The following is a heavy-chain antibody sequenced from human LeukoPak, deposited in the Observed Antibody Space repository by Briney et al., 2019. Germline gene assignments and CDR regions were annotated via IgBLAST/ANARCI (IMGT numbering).Heavy chain of an antibody. D-gene: IGHD4-23*01. J-gene: IGHJ4*02. CDR3: ASTVVTRVDY. V-gene: IGHV4-38-2*01. CDR2: IYYSGST. Sequence: SETLSLTXAVSGFSISSGSYWGWIRQPPGKGLEWIGYIYYSGSTYYDPSLKSRVTISVDTSKNQFSLKLSSVTAADTAVYYCASTVVTRVDYWGQGTLVTVSS. CDR1: GFSISSGSY.